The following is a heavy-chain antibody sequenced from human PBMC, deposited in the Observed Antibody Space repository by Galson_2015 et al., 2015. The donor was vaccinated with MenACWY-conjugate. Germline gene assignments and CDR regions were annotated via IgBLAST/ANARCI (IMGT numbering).Heavy chain of an antibody. D-gene: IGHD4-11*01. Sequence: CSVSGGSVSDSNSYWSWIRLPPGKALEWFGYISHTGIPWYNPSVKSRITISLDTSKNRFSLRLNSVTAADTAVYFCARQRNFRVDYWGPGTLVTVSS. CDR1: GGSVSDSNSY. J-gene: IGHJ4*02. CDR3: ARQRNFRVDY. CDR2: ISHTGIP. V-gene: IGHV4-30-4*08.